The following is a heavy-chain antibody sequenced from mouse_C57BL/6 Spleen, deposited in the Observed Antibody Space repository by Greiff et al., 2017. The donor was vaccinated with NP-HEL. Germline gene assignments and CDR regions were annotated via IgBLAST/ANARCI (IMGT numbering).Heavy chain of an antibody. V-gene: IGHV1-15*01. CDR2: IDPETGGT. Sequence: LVESGAELVRPGASVTLSCTASGYTITDYEMHWVKQTPVHGLEWIGAIDPETGGTAYNPKFKGKAILTADKSSSTAYLELRSLTAEDSADYYCTRGCSSPYYAMEYWGQGTSVTVST. CDR1: GYTITDYE. CDR3: TRGCSSPYYAMEY. J-gene: IGHJ4*01. D-gene: IGHD1-1*01.